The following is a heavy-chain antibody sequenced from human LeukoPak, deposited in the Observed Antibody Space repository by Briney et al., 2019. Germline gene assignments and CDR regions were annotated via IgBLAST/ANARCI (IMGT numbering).Heavy chain of an antibody. CDR1: GFTFSIYW. V-gene: IGHV3-7*01. D-gene: IGHD6-19*01. Sequence: PGGSLRLSCAASGFTFSIYWMSWVRQVPGKGLEWVANIKQDGSEKYYVDSVKGRFTISRDNAKNSLYLQMNSLRAEDTAVCYCARDSITVAVTGYWGQGTLVTVSS. J-gene: IGHJ4*02. CDR3: ARDSITVAVTGY. CDR2: IKQDGSEK.